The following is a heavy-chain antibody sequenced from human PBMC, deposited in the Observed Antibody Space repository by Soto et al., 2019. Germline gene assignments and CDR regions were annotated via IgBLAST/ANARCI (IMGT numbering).Heavy chain of an antibody. Sequence: ASVKVSCKASGGTFSSYAISWVRQAPGQGLEWMGGIIPIFGTANYAQKFQGRVTITADESMSTAYMELSSLRSEDTAVYYCARVAEDGSSSPYYYYGMDVWGQGTTVTVSS. V-gene: IGHV1-69*13. CDR3: ARVAEDGSSSPYYYYGMDV. J-gene: IGHJ6*02. CDR2: IIPIFGTA. CDR1: GGTFSSYA. D-gene: IGHD6-6*01.